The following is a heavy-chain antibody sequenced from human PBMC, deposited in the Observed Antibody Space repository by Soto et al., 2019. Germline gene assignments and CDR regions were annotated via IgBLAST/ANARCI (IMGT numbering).Heavy chain of an antibody. Sequence: GGSLRLSCEASGFTFSSYAMSWVRQAPGKGLEWVSAISGSGGSTYYADSVKGRFTISRDNSKNTLYLQMNSLRAEDTAVYYCARATSYYDSSGYPYWGQGTLVTVSS. V-gene: IGHV3-23*01. CDR3: ARATSYYDSSGYPY. J-gene: IGHJ4*02. CDR1: GFTFSSYA. D-gene: IGHD3-22*01. CDR2: ISGSGGST.